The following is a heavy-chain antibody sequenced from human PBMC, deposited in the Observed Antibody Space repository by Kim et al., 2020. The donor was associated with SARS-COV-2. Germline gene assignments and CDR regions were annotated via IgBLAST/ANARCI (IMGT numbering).Heavy chain of an antibody. Sequence: GGSLRLSCAASGFIFSDYSMNWVRQAPGKGLEWISYISVSSRTIYYADSVKGRFTISRDNAKNSLYLQMNSLRDDDTAVYYCARDRRGGGVVITQYYFDYWGQGTLVTVSS. CDR2: ISVSSRTI. V-gene: IGHV3-48*02. J-gene: IGHJ4*02. D-gene: IGHD3-16*02. CDR3: ARDRRGGGVVITQYYFDY. CDR1: GFIFSDYS.